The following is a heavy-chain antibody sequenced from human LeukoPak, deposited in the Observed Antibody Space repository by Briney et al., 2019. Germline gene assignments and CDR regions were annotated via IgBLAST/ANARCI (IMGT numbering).Heavy chain of an antibody. J-gene: IGHJ5*02. CDR1: GGSISSSSYY. V-gene: IGHV4-39*07. Sequence: SETLSLTCTVSGGSISSSSYYWGWIRQPPGKGLEWIGSIYYSGSTYYNLSLKSRVTISVDTSKNQFSLKLSSVTAADTAVYYCARRRSGFNWFDPWGQGTLVTVSS. D-gene: IGHD5-12*01. CDR2: IYYSGST. CDR3: ARRRSGFNWFDP.